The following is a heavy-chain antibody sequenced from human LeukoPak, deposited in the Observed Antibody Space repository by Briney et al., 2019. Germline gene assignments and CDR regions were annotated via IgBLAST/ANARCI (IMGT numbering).Heavy chain of an antibody. D-gene: IGHD7-27*01. CDR3: ARDKITGDSYFDF. CDR2: IYSGGST. CDR1: GFTASSNY. V-gene: IGHV3-66*01. J-gene: IGHJ4*02. Sequence: GGSLRLSCAASGFTASSNYMSWVRQAPGKGLEWVSVIYSGGSTYYADSVKGRFTISRDNSKNTLYLQMNSLRVEDTAVYHCARDKITGDSYFDFWGQGILVTVSS.